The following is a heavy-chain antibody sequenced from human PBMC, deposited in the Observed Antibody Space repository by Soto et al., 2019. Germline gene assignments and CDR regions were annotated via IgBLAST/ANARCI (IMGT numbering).Heavy chain of an antibody. CDR2: INHSGST. J-gene: IGHJ6*02. CDR3: AAGPLVAVAGKWVHYGMDV. Sequence: SETLSLTCAVYGGSFSGYYWSWIRQPPGKGLEWIGEINHSGSTNYNPSVKSRGTISVDTSKNQFSLKLSSVTAADTAVYYCAAGPLVAVAGKWVHYGMDVWGQGTPVTVSS. CDR1: GGSFSGYY. D-gene: IGHD6-19*01. V-gene: IGHV4-34*01.